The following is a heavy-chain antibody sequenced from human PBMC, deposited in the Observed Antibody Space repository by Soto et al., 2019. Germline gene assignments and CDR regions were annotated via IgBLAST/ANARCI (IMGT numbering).Heavy chain of an antibody. D-gene: IGHD3-10*01. CDR2: INAGNGNT. CDR1: GYTFTSYA. J-gene: IGHJ6*02. V-gene: IGHV1-3*01. CDR3: ARVGWGTTSFRGRHGMDV. Sequence: ASVKVSCKASGYTFTSYAMHWVRQAPGQRLEWMGWINAGNGNTKYSQKFQGRVTITRDTSASTAYMELSSLRSEDTAVYYCARVGWGTTSFRGRHGMDVWGQGTTVTVS.